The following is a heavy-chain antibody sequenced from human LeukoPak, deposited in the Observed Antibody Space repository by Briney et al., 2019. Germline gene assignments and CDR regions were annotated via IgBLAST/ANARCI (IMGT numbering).Heavy chain of an antibody. D-gene: IGHD3-10*01. V-gene: IGHV3-15*07. CDR2: IASKTDGGAT. J-gene: IGHJ4*02. CDR1: GLTVTNAW. Sequence: GGSLRLSCSASGLTVTNAWMNWVRQAPGEGLDWVGRIASKTDGGATDYAAPVKGRFTISRDDSINTLNLQMNSLKTEDTAVYYCTTGIRGDWGQGTLVTVSS. CDR3: TTGIRGD.